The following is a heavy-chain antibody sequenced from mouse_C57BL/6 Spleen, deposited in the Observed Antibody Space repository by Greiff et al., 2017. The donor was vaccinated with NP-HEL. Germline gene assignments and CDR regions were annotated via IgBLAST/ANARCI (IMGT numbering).Heavy chain of an antibody. CDR1: GYSFTGYY. Sequence: VQLKESGPELVKPGASVKISCKASGYSFTGYYMNWVKQSPEKSLEWIGEINPSTGGTTYNQKFKAKATLTVDKSSSTAYMQLKSLTSEDSAVYYCASYSATGYAMDYWGQGTSVTVSS. V-gene: IGHV1-42*01. CDR3: ASYSATGYAMDY. D-gene: IGHD1-1*01. CDR2: INPSTGGT. J-gene: IGHJ4*01.